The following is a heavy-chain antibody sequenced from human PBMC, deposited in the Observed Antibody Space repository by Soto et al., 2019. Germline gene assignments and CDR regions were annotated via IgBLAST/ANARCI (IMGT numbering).Heavy chain of an antibody. CDR2: ISAYNGNT. V-gene: IGHV1-18*01. J-gene: IGHJ6*03. CDR1: GYTFTSYG. Sequence: ASVKVSCKASGYTFTSYGISWVRQAPGRGLEWMGWISAYNGNTNYAQRLQGRVTMTTDTSTSTAYMELRSLRSDDTAVYYCARGEECSGGSCYSGYYMDFRGKGTTVTVSS. CDR3: ARGEECSGGSCYSGYYMDF. D-gene: IGHD2-15*01.